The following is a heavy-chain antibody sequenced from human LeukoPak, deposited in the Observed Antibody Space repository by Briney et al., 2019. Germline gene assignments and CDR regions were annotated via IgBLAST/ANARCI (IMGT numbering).Heavy chain of an antibody. D-gene: IGHD3-10*01. CDR3: ARDPYGSGIYYFDY. V-gene: IGHV3-30-3*01. CDR2: ISYDGSNK. Sequence: QPGRSLRLSCAASGFTFSSYAMHWVRQAPGKGLEWVAVISYDGSNKYYADSVKGRFTISRDNSKNTLYLQMNSLRAEDTAVYYCARDPYGSGIYYFDYWGQGTLVTVSS. J-gene: IGHJ4*02. CDR1: GFTFSSYA.